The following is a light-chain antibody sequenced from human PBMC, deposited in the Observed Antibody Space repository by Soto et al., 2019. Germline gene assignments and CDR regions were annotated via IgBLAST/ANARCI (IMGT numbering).Light chain of an antibody. Sequence: QSVLTQPASVSGSPGQSITISCTGTSSDVGGYNYVSWYQQQSGKAPKLMIYEVSNRPSGVSNRFSGSKSGNTASLTISGLQAEDEADYYCSSYTSSSTSYVFGTGTKLTVL. CDR2: EVS. CDR3: SSYTSSSTSYV. V-gene: IGLV2-14*01. CDR1: SSDVGGYNY. J-gene: IGLJ1*01.